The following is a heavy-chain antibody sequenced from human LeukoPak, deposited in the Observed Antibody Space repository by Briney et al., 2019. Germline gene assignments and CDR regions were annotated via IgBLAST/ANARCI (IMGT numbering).Heavy chain of an antibody. V-gene: IGHV1-2*02. CDR3: ARGEQLVYYYYYYMDV. Sequence: ASVKVSCKASGYTFTGYYMHWVRQAPGQGLEWMGWINPNSGGTNYAQKFQGRVTMTRDTSISTAYMELSRLRSDDTAVYYCARGEQLVYYYYYYMDVWGKGTTVAVSS. J-gene: IGHJ6*03. D-gene: IGHD6-13*01. CDR2: INPNSGGT. CDR1: GYTFTGYY.